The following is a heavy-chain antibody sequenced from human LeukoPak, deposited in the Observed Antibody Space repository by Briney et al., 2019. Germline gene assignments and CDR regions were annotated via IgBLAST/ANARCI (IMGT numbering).Heavy chain of an antibody. CDR2: IYHSGST. CDR1: GYSISSGYY. D-gene: IGHD1-26*01. J-gene: IGHJ6*03. Sequence: SETLSLTCAVSGYSISSGYYWGWIRQPPGKGLEWIGSIYHSGSTYYNPSLKSRVTISVDTSKNQLSLKLSSVTAADTAVYYCARVSGSYYYYYMDVWGKGTTVTVSS. CDR3: ARVSGSYYYYYMDV. V-gene: IGHV4-38-2*01.